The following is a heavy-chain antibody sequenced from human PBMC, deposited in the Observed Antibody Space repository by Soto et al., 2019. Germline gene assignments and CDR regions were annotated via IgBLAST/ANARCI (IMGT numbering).Heavy chain of an antibody. CDR1: GGSISSSSHY. CDR3: ANSGSYFSFDY. J-gene: IGHJ4*02. D-gene: IGHD1-26*01. V-gene: IGHV4-39*01. CDR2: MSYSGST. Sequence: PSETLSLTCTVSGGSISSSSHYWGWIRQPPGKGLEWIGTMSYSGSTYYNPSLKSRVTISVDTSKTQLSLKLSSVTAADTAVYHCANSGSYFSFDYWGQGTLVTVSS.